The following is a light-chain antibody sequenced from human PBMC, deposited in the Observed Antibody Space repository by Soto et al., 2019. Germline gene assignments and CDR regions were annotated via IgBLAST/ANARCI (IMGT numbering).Light chain of an antibody. V-gene: IGKV2-30*02. CDR3: MQGTHWPYT. CDR1: QGLIHSNGDTF. CDR2: QVS. Sequence: DVVMTQPPLSLPVTLGQPASISCRSSQGLIHSNGDTFLSWFQQRPGQSPRRLIYQVSNRDSGVPDRFSGSGSGTDFTLTISRVEAEDVAIYYCMQGTHWPYTFGQGTKLEI. J-gene: IGKJ2*01.